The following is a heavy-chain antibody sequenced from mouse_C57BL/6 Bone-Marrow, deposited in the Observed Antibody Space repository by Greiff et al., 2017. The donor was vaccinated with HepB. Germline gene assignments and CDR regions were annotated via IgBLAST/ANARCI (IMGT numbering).Heavy chain of an antibody. D-gene: IGHD1-1*01. V-gene: IGHV5-16*01. J-gene: IGHJ1*03. Sequence: EVQLMESEGGLVQPGSSMKLSCTASGFTFSDYYMAWVRQVPEKGLEWVANINYDGSSTYYLDSLKSRFIISRDNAKNILYLQMSSLKSEDTATYYCARDFYYGSTFDVWGTGTTVTVSS. CDR2: INYDGSST. CDR3: ARDFYYGSTFDV. CDR1: GFTFSDYY.